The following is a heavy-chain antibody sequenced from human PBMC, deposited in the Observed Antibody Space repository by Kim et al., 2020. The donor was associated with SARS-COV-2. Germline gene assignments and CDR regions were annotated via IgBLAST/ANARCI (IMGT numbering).Heavy chain of an antibody. CDR1: GGSISKYY. Sequence: SETLSLTCSVSGGSISKYYWSWIRQPPGKGLEWIGYIYHSVNTNYNPSLKSRVTISVDTSKNQFSLKLSSVTAADTAVYYCARGSTYGSGRGLFYYWGQGTLVHVSS. CDR3: ARGSTYGSGRGLFYY. CDR2: IYHSVNT. J-gene: IGHJ4*02. D-gene: IGHD3-10*01. V-gene: IGHV4-59*01.